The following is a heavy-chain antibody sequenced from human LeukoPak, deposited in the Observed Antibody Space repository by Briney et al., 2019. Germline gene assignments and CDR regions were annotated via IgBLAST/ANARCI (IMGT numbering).Heavy chain of an antibody. J-gene: IGHJ3*02. CDR2: IIPILGIA. D-gene: IGHD6-13*01. Sequence: SVKVSSKASGGTFSSYTISWVRQAPGQGLEWMGRIIPILGIANYAQKFQGRVTITADKSTSTAYMELSSLRSEDTAVYYCARTTHSSSWSGVFGDAFDIWGQGTMVTVSS. CDR1: GGTFSSYT. CDR3: ARTTHSSSWSGVFGDAFDI. V-gene: IGHV1-69*02.